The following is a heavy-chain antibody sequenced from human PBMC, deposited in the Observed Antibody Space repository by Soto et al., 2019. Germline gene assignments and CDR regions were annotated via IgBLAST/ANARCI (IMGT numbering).Heavy chain of an antibody. D-gene: IGHD6-19*01. V-gene: IGHV3-11*01. Sequence: GGSLRLSCAASGFTLSDYYMSWFRQAPGKGLECISYISSSGSSIYYAGSVKGRFTISRDNAKNSLFLQMNSLTVEDTAVYYCARRGSSGWYESYFDYWGQGMPLTVSS. CDR3: ARRGSSGWYESYFDY. CDR2: ISSSGSSI. J-gene: IGHJ4*02. CDR1: GFTLSDYY.